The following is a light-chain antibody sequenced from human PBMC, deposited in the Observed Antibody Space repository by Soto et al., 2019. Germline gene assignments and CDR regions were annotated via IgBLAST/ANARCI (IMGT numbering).Light chain of an antibody. V-gene: IGLV1-40*01. CDR3: QSYDSSYWV. J-gene: IGLJ3*02. CDR2: GNS. CDR1: SCNIGAGYD. Sequence: QSLLTQPPSVSGAPGQRVTISCTGSSCNIGAGYDVHWYQQLPGTAPKLLIYGNSNRPSGVPDRFSGSKSGTSASLAITGLQAEDEADYYCQSYDSSYWVFGGGTKLTVL.